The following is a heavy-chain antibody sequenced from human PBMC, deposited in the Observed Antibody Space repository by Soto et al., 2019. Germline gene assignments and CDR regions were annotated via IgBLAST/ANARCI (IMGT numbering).Heavy chain of an antibody. CDR1: GGSINNHY. Sequence: QVQLQESGPGLVKPSETLSLTCTVSGGSINNHYWSWIRQPPGTGLEWIVYIYYSGRTNYNPSLKSRVTMEVDTSKNQFSLNLTSLTAADTAIYYCARANWDSEYWGQGTLVTVSS. CDR2: IYYSGRT. J-gene: IGHJ4*02. D-gene: IGHD7-27*01. V-gene: IGHV4-59*11. CDR3: ARANWDSEY.